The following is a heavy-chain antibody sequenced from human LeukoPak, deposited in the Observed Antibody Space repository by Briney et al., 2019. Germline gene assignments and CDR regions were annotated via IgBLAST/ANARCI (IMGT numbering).Heavy chain of an antibody. CDR2: IYFRGGT. Sequence: SETLSLTCTVSGASISSSYYWGWIRQSPGKGLEWIASIYFRGGTYYNPSLKSRVTISVDATKNVCSLKLTSVAAAETAVYYCARHIAMGSPLYDWGQGTLVTVSA. D-gene: IGHD6-13*01. V-gene: IGHV4-39*01. CDR3: ARHIAMGSPLYD. CDR1: GASISSSYY. J-gene: IGHJ4*02.